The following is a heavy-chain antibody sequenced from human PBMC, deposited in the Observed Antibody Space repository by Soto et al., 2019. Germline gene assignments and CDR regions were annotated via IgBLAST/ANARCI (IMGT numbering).Heavy chain of an antibody. D-gene: IGHD2-15*01. V-gene: IGHV4-59*01. CDR1: GDSISGYS. CDR3: ARAGNSYATGWFDP. CDR2: IYYSGSA. J-gene: IGHJ5*02. Sequence: SETLSLTCTVSGDSISGYSWSWIRQPPGKGLEWIGFIYYSGSANYNSSLKSRVTISVDRSKSQFSLKVSSVTAADTAVYYCARAGNSYATGWFDPWGQGTLVTAPQ.